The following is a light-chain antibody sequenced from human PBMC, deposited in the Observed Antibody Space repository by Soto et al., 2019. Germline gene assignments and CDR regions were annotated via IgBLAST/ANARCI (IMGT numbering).Light chain of an antibody. CDR3: LLSYSGSRPVV. V-gene: IGLV7-46*01. J-gene: IGLJ2*01. Sequence: QAVVTQEPSLTVSPGGTVTLTCGSSTGAVTSGHYPYWFQQKPGQAPRTLIYDTTNKHSWTPARFSGSLLGGKAALPLSGAHAEDDAEYYCLLSYSGSRPVVFGGGTKLTVL. CDR2: DTT. CDR1: TGAVTSGHY.